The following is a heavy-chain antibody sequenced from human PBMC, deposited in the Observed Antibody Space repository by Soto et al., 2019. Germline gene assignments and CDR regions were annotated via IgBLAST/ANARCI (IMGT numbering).Heavy chain of an antibody. V-gene: IGHV3-30*18. CDR1: GFTFSSYG. J-gene: IGHJ4*02. D-gene: IGHD6-13*01. CDR3: AKVEDAAGTRTLDY. Sequence: HPGGSLRLSCAASGFTFSSYGMHWVRQAPGKGLEWVAVISYDGSNKYYADSVKGRFTISRDNSKNTLYLQMNSLRAEDTAVYYCAKVEDAAGTRTLDYWGQGTLVTVSS. CDR2: ISYDGSNK.